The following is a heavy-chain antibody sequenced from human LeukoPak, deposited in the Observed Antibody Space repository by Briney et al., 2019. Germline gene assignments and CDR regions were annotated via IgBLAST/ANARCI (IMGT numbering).Heavy chain of an antibody. CDR1: GGAISSDNYY. J-gene: IGHJ4*02. V-gene: IGHV4-39*01. CDR2: INYSGTT. Sequence: SETLSLTCTVSGGAISSDNYYWGWIRQPPGKGLEWIGSINYSGTTYYNPSLKSRVSISVDTSRTQFSLRLSSATAADTAVYYCARLPDYWGQGTLVTVSS. CDR3: ARLPDY.